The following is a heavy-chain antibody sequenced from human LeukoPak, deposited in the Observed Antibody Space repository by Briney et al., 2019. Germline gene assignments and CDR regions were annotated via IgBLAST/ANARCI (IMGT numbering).Heavy chain of an antibody. CDR1: GFTFNIYT. J-gene: IGHJ4*02. D-gene: IGHD2-2*01. CDR3: ARVAGFCDSTSNCYSDH. Sequence: GGSLRLSCAASGFTFNIYTMTWVRQAPVRQAPGKGLEWVSSISSSSGNLYYADSVRGRFTISRDNAKNSLYLQMNSLRAEDTAVYYCARVAGFCDSTSNCYSDHWGQGTLVTVSS. V-gene: IGHV3-21*01. CDR2: ISSSSGNL.